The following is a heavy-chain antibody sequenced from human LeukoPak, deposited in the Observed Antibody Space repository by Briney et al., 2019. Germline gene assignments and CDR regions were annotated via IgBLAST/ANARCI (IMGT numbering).Heavy chain of an antibody. Sequence: GGSLRLSCAASGLSLSNFWMHWVRQAPGKGLEWVAIISKDGNEIKYVDSVKGRFTISRDNAKNSLNSLRAEDTAIYYCASTFPYCGGGSCALGGQGTLATVSS. D-gene: IGHD2-15*01. V-gene: IGHV3-7*01. CDR2: ISKDGNEI. CDR1: GLSLSNFW. CDR3: ASTFPYCGGGSCAL. J-gene: IGHJ4*02.